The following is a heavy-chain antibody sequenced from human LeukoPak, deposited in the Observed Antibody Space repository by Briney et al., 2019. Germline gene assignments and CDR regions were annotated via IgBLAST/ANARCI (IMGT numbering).Heavy chain of an antibody. Sequence: GGSLRLSCAASGFSFSRYVMHWVRQAPGKGLEWVAVIWYDGTNKYYAVSVKGRFTISRDNSKNTLYLQMNSLRAEDTAVYYCAKEVLGYYDSSGYYYRGYNWFDPWGQGTLVTVSS. J-gene: IGHJ5*02. CDR1: GFSFSRYV. D-gene: IGHD3-22*01. V-gene: IGHV3-30*02. CDR2: IWYDGTNK. CDR3: AKEVLGYYDSSGYYYRGYNWFDP.